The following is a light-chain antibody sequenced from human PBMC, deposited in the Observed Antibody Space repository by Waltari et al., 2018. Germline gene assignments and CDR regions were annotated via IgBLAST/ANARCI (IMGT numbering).Light chain of an antibody. CDR3: QQYYAAPYT. V-gene: IGKV4-1*01. CDR1: RSVLDTSKNKNF. CDR2: WAS. J-gene: IGKJ2*01. Sequence: DIVMTQSPDSLAVSLGGRATIHCKSHRSVLDTSKNKNFLAWYQLKPGQSPKLLIYWASTRESGVPDRFSASVSGTDFTLTISSLQAEDVAIYSCQQYYAAPYTFGQGTKVEIK.